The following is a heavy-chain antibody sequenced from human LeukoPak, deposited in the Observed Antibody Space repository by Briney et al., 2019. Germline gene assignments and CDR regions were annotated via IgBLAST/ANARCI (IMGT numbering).Heavy chain of an antibody. CDR2: IYYSGST. D-gene: IGHD4-17*01. CDR1: GGSISSGDYY. CDR3: AGDYGDVSGFDY. Sequence: SETLSLTCTVSGGSISSGDYYWSWIRQPPGKGLEWIGYIYYSGSTYYNPSLKSRVTISVDTSTNQFSLKLTSVTAADTALYYCAGDYGDVSGFDYWGQGTLVTVSS. J-gene: IGHJ4*02. V-gene: IGHV4-30-4*08.